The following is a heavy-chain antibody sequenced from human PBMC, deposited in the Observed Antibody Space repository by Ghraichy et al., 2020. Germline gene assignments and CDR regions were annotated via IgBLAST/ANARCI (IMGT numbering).Heavy chain of an antibody. D-gene: IGHD3-10*01. CDR3: ARARVWFGELNFAY. CDR2: INQSGIT. Sequence: SETLSLTCAVSGGFFSGYYWSWIRQPPGKELEWIREINQSGITNYNPSLKSRIPISVDTSKNQFSLKLSYVTAADTAVYYCARARVWFGELNFAYWGKGTLVTVSS. V-gene: IGHV4-34*01. CDR1: GGFFSGYY. J-gene: IGHJ4*02.